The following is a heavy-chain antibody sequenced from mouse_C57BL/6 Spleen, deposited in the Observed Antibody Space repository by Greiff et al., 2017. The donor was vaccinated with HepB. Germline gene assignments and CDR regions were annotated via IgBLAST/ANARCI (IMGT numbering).Heavy chain of an antibody. Sequence: VQLKESGGGLVKPGGSLKLSCAASGFTFSDYGMHWVRQAPEKGLEWVAYISSGSSTIYYADTVKGRFTFSRDNARNTLFLQMTSLRSEDTAMYYCAIYGNYGWFAYGGQGTLVTVSA. CDR3: AIYGNYGWFAY. D-gene: IGHD2-1*01. CDR1: GFTFSDYG. CDR2: ISSGSSTI. V-gene: IGHV5-17*01. J-gene: IGHJ3*01.